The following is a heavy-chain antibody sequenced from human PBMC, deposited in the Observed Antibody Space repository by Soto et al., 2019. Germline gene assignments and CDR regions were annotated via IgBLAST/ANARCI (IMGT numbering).Heavy chain of an antibody. CDR1: GFTFSNAR. D-gene: IGHD2-15*01. CDR2: IKRKIDGGAT. CDR3: TTGSVEGV. Sequence: EVQLVESGGGLVKPGGSLRLSCAASGFTFSNARMIWVRQAPGKGLAWVARIKRKIDGGATDYAGPVKGRFTVFRDDSKSSVYLQMNSLKGDDTAVYYCTTGSVEGVWGQGTTVTVS. V-gene: IGHV3-15*07. J-gene: IGHJ6*02.